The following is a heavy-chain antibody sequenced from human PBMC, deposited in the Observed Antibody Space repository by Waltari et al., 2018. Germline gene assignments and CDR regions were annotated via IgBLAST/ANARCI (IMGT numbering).Heavy chain of an antibody. V-gene: IGHV4-4*07. CDR3: ARGYYDSSGYYYEGY. J-gene: IGHJ4*02. Sequence: QVQLQESGPGLVKPSETLSLTCTVSGGPISSYYWRWIRQPAGKGLEWIGRIYTSGSTNYNPSLKSRVTISVDKSKNQFSLKLSSVTAADTAVYYCARGYYDSSGYYYEGYWGQGTLVTVSS. CDR1: GGPISSYY. CDR2: IYTSGST. D-gene: IGHD3-22*01.